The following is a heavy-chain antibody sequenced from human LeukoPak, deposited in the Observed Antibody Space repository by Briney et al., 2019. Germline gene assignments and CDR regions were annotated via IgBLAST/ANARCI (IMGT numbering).Heavy chain of an antibody. CDR2: IYYSGST. Sequence: KPSETLSLTCTVSGGSISSYYWSWIRQPPGKGLEWIGYIYYSGSTNYNPSLKSRVTISVDTSKNQFSLKLSSVTAADTAVYYCAISIAARRTFDYWGQGTLVTVSS. D-gene: IGHD6-6*01. V-gene: IGHV4-59*01. J-gene: IGHJ4*02. CDR3: AISIAARRTFDY. CDR1: GGSISSYY.